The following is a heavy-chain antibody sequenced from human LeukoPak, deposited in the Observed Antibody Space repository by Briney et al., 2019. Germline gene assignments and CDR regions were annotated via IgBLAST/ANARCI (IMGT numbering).Heavy chain of an antibody. Sequence: GGSLRLSCAASGFTVSSNYMSWVRQAPGKGLEWVSVIYSGGSTYYADSVKGRFTISRDNSKNTLYLQMNSLRAEDTAVYYCAREYYDILSGYLEPGDYYYYDYMDVWGKGTTVTVSS. CDR3: AREYYDILSGYLEPGDYYYYDYMDV. J-gene: IGHJ6*03. D-gene: IGHD3-9*01. CDR1: GFTVSSNY. CDR2: IYSGGST. V-gene: IGHV3-53*01.